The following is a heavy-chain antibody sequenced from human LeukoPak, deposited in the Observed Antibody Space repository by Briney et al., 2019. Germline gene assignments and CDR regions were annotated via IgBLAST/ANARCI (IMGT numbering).Heavy chain of an antibody. J-gene: IGHJ4*02. CDR3: AKAFSSAYDYGPTDS. D-gene: IGHD4/OR15-4a*01. Sequence: PGGALRLSCAASGFTFSSYDMTWVRQAPGRGLEWVSSIRPSGDNTYYGDSVKGRFTISRDNSDNTLHLQMNSPRAEDTAVYYRAKAFSSAYDYGPTDSWGQGTLVTVSS. CDR1: GFTFSSYD. CDR2: IRPSGDNT. V-gene: IGHV3-23*01.